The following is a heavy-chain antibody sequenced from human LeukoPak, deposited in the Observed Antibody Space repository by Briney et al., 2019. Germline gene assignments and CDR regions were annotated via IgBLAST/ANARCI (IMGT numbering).Heavy chain of an antibody. V-gene: IGHV3-53*04. D-gene: IGHD6-13*01. CDR1: GFTVSSNY. CDR2: IYSGGST. J-gene: IGHJ6*02. CDR3: ARDRRLAAAGHYYYYGMDV. Sequence: GSLRLSCAASGFTVSSNYMSWVRQAPGKGLEWVSVIYSGGSTYYADSVKGRFTISRHNSKNTLYLQMNSLRAEDTAVYYCARDRRLAAAGHYYYYGMDVWGQGTTVTVSS.